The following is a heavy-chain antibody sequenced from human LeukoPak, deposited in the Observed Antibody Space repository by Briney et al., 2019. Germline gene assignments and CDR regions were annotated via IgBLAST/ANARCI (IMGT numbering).Heavy chain of an antibody. CDR2: IYCSGST. CDR1: GGSISSYY. Sequence: SETLSLTCTVSGGSISSYYWSWIRQPPGKGLEWIGYIYCSGSTNYNPSLKSRVTISVDTSKNQFSLKLSSVTAADTAVYYCARGINDYGENFDYWGQGTLVTVSS. J-gene: IGHJ4*02. V-gene: IGHV4-59*01. CDR3: ARGINDYGENFDY. D-gene: IGHD4-17*01.